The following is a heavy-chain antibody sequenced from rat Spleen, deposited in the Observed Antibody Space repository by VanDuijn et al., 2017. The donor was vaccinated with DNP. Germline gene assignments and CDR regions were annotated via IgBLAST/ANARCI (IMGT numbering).Heavy chain of an antibody. CDR1: GFIFSNYD. Sequence: EVQLVESGGGLMQPGRSLKLSCAASGFIFSNYDVAWVRQAPTKGLEWVASISTGGDNTYYRDSVKGRFTVSRDEAKSTLYLQIDSLRSEDTATYYCARHHFYYSLMLLDYWGQGVMVTVSS. D-gene: IGHD1-8*01. CDR3: ARHHFYYSLMLLDY. V-gene: IGHV5-25*01. CDR2: ISTGGDNT. J-gene: IGHJ2*01.